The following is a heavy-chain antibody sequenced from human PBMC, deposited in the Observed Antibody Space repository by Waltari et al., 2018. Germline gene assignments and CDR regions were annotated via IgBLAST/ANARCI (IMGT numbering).Heavy chain of an antibody. J-gene: IGHJ6*03. CDR2: IYTNGST. CDR1: GGSISSGSYY. CDR3: AREDIGSYYYYYMDV. V-gene: IGHV4-61*02. Sequence: QVQLQESGPGLVKPSQTLSLTCTVSGGSISSGSYYWSWIRQPAGKGLEWIGRIYTNGSTNYNPSLKSRFTISVDTSKNQFSLKLSSVTAADTAVYYCAREDIGSYYYYYMDVWGKGTTVTVSS.